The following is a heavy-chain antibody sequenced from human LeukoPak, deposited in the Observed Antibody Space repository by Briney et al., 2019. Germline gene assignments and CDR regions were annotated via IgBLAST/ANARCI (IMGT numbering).Heavy chain of an antibody. CDR3: VKDRWVDH. V-gene: IGHV3-64D*06. D-gene: IGHD6-13*01. CDR1: GFIFSPYA. J-gene: IGHJ4*02. Sequence: GGSLRLSCSASGFIFSPYAMHWVRQAPGKGLEYVSSISSEGKTTYYADSVKGRFTISGDNFKNTLYLQMSSLRPEDTAVYYCVKDRWVDHWGQGTLVTVSS. CDR2: ISSEGKTT.